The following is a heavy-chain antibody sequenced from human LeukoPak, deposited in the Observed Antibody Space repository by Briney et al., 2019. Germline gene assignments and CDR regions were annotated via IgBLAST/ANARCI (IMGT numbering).Heavy chain of an antibody. Sequence: PSETLSLTCTVSGGSISSYYWSWIRQPPGKGLEWIGHIYYSGSTNYNPSLNSRVTISLDTSNNQFSLNLSSVTAADTAVYYCAPESFYYGKSGYAHWFDYWGQGTLVTVSS. CDR2: IYYSGST. CDR3: APESFYYGKSGYAHWFDY. CDR1: GGSISSYY. J-gene: IGHJ5*01. V-gene: IGHV4-59*12. D-gene: IGHD3-22*01.